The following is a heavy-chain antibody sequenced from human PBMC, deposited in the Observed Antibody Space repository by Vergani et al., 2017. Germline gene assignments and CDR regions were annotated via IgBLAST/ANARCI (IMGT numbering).Heavy chain of an antibody. CDR3: ARGDSSSWFVY. CDR1: GGTFSSYT. D-gene: IGHD6-13*01. V-gene: IGHV1-69*04. J-gene: IGHJ5*01. Sequence: QVQLVQSGAEVKKPGSSVKVSCKASGGTFSSYTISWVRQAPGQGLEWMGRIIPILGIENYAQKFQGRVTIPADKSTSTADMELSSLRSEDTAVYYCARGDSSSWFVYWGQGTLVTVSS. CDR2: IIPILGIE.